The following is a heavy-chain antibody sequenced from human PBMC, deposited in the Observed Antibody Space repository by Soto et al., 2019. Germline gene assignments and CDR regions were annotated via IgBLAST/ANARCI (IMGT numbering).Heavy chain of an antibody. CDR1: GGSVSSGSDY. D-gene: IGHD6-13*01. CDR2: IYNSGST. V-gene: IGHV4-61*01. CDR3: ASGSSASAYIDY. Sequence: SETLSLTCTVSGGSVSSGSDYWSWIRQPPGRGLEWIGYIYNSGSTDYNTSLKSRVTISVDTSKNQFSLKLTSVTAADTAVYYCASGSSASAYIDYWGQGAQVTVSS. J-gene: IGHJ4*02.